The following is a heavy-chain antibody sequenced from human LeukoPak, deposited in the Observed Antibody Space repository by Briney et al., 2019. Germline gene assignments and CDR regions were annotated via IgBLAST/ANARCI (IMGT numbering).Heavy chain of an antibody. V-gene: IGHV4-39*01. D-gene: IGHD3-22*01. CDR2: MYYSGST. CDR3: ARQYYYNRAIYSKLDY. Sequence: PSETLSLTCTVSGGSISSSYYWGWIRQPPGKGLEWIGSMYYSGSTYYNPSLKSRVTISVDTSKNQFSLKLSSVTAADTAVYYCARQYYYNRAIYSKLDYWGQGTRVTVSS. CDR1: GGSISSSYY. J-gene: IGHJ4*02.